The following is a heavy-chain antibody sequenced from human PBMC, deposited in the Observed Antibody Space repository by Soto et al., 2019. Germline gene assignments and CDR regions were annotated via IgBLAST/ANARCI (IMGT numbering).Heavy chain of an antibody. D-gene: IGHD2-2*01. CDR1: GFTFSIYA. V-gene: IGHV3-23*01. Sequence: EVQLLESGGGLVQPGGPLRLSCEASGFTFSIYAMNWVRQAPGKGLEWVSVISGIGGRTYYADTVKGRFTMSRDNSKNTVYLPMNSLRADDTAVYYCAKEVVVESAGRSHYYSYGLDVWGQGTTVTVSS. CDR3: AKEVVVESAGRSHYYSYGLDV. J-gene: IGHJ6*02. CDR2: ISGIGGRT.